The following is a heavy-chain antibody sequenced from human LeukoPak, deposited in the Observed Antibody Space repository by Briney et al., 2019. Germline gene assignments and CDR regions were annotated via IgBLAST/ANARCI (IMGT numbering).Heavy chain of an antibody. Sequence: GGSLRLSCAASGFTFSSYAMSWVRQAPGKGLEWVSAISGSGGSTYYADSVKGRFTISRDNSKNTLYLQMNSLRAEDTAVYYCAKQGYCSSTSCRRYYYYYYMDVWGKGTTVTVSS. D-gene: IGHD2-2*01. V-gene: IGHV3-23*01. CDR2: ISGSGGST. CDR3: AKQGYCSSTSCRRYYYYYYMDV. CDR1: GFTFSSYA. J-gene: IGHJ6*03.